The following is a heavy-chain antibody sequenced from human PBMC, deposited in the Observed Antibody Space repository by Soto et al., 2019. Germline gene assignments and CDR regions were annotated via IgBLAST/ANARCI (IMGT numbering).Heavy chain of an antibody. D-gene: IGHD3-10*01. CDR1: GFTFSTYG. CDR3: AKDFKVSGSHYGTLNYYYGMDV. J-gene: IGHJ6*01. V-gene: IGHV3-30*18. CDR2: ISYDGYLK. Sequence: GGSRRLSCAASGFTFSTYGMQWVRQSPCKGLGRVAVISYDGYLKYYVVDVKGRFVVARDNSKNTLVLEKNSLRVEDTAVYFCAKDFKVSGSHYGTLNYYYGMDVWCQGTTV.